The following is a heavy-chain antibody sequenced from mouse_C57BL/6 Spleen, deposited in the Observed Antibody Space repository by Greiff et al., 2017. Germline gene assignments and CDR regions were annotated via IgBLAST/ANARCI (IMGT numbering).Heavy chain of an antibody. CDR3: ARSYGNYGYAMDY. Sequence: QVQLKQSGPGLVAPSQSLSITCTVSGFSLTSYAISWVRQPPGKGLEWLGVIWTGGGTNYNSALKSRLSISKDNSKSQVFLKMNSLQTDDTARYYCARSYGNYGYAMDYWGQGTSVTVAS. D-gene: IGHD2-1*01. J-gene: IGHJ4*01. CDR1: GFSLTSYA. CDR2: IWTGGGT. V-gene: IGHV2-9-1*01.